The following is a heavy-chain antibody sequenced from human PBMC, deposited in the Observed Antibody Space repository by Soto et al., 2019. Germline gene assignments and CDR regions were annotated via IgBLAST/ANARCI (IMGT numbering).Heavy chain of an antibody. D-gene: IGHD5-12*01. Sequence: QVQLVQSGAEVRKPGASVTVSCRSSGDSFNDYYIHWVRQAPGQGFEWMGWINPNGGVTKYAQKLKGRINMTRNTSNKTIYMQLSRLRSDDTAVYYCARESGGATATLDYYYFYMDVWGTGTTVTVSS. CDR2: INPNGGVT. J-gene: IGHJ6*03. V-gene: IGHV1-2*02. CDR1: GDSFNDYY. CDR3: ARESGGATATLDYYYFYMDV.